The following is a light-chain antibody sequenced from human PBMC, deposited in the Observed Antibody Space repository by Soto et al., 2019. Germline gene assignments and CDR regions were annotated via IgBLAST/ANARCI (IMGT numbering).Light chain of an antibody. CDR2: DAS. Sequence: ENRLSQSPATVSLYKGERATLSCRASQSVSSYLAWYQQKPGQAPRLLIYDASKRATGIPARFSGSGFGTDYTLTISSLEPEDFAVYYCQQRSSWLPFGGGTKVDIK. CDR3: QQRSSWLP. V-gene: IGKV3-11*01. J-gene: IGKJ4*01. CDR1: QSVSSY.